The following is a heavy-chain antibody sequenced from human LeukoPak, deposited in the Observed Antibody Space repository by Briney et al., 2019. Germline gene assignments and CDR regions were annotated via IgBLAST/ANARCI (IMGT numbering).Heavy chain of an antibody. D-gene: IGHD3-3*01. CDR2: ITNSGNTI. CDR3: ARPRITVFGVVPWAFDV. CDR1: GFTFSSYE. J-gene: IGHJ3*01. Sequence: PGGSLRLSCAASGFTFSSYEINWVRQAPGKGLEWISYITNSGNTIYYADSVKGRFTISRDDAKNSLYLQMNSLRAEDTAVYYCARPRITVFGVVPWAFDVWGQGTMVTVSS. V-gene: IGHV3-48*03.